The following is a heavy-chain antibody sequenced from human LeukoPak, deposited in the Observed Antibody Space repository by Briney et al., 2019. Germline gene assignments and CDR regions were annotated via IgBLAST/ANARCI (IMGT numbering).Heavy chain of an antibody. CDR3: AREFYYYGSGSHQMFDP. Sequence: AASVKVSCKASGGTFSSYAISWVRQAPGQGLEWMGRIIPILGIANYAQKFQGRVTITADKSTSTAYMELSSLRSEDTAVYYCAREFYYYGSGSHQMFDPWGQGTLVTVSS. D-gene: IGHD3-10*01. CDR2: IIPILGIA. V-gene: IGHV1-69*04. J-gene: IGHJ5*02. CDR1: GGTFSSYA.